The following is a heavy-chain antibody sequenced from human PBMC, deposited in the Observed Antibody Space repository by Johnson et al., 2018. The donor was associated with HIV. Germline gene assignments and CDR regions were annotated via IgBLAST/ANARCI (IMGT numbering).Heavy chain of an antibody. CDR3: ARDYVVGPTGGYI. V-gene: IGHV3-30-3*01. CDR2: ISYDGSAK. Sequence: VQLVESGGGVVQPGRSLRLSCAASGFTFSSYAMHWVRQAPGKGLEWVAVISYDGSAKYYADSVKGPFTISRDNSKNTLYLQLNTLRAADTAVYYCARDYVVGPTGGYIWGQGTMVTVSS. D-gene: IGHD1-26*01. CDR1: GFTFSSYA. J-gene: IGHJ3*02.